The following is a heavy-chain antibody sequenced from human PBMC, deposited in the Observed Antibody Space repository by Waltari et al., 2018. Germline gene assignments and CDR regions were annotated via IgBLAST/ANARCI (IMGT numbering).Heavy chain of an antibody. V-gene: IGHV4-59*01. Sequence: QVQLQESGPGLVKPSETLSLTCTVSGGSISSYYWSWIRQPPGKGLEWIGYIYYSGSTNNTPSLTGRVTISLDTSKNQFSLKLSSVTAADTAVYYCARGGRYSYGPSVYFDYWGQGTLVTVSS. CDR1: GGSISSYY. CDR2: IYYSGST. J-gene: IGHJ4*02. D-gene: IGHD5-18*01. CDR3: ARGGRYSYGPSVYFDY.